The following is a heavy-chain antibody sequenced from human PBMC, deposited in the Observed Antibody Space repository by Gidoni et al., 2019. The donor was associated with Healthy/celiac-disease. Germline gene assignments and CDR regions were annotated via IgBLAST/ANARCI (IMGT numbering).Heavy chain of an antibody. CDR1: GGSISSYY. CDR3: ARPVRLGYWYFDL. CDR2: IYYSGSP. J-gene: IGHJ2*01. V-gene: IGHV4-59*01. D-gene: IGHD1-1*01. Sequence: QVQLQESGPGLVKPSETLSLTCTVSGGSISSYYWSWIRQPPGKGLEWIGYIYYSGSPNYNPSLKSRVTISVDTSKNQFSLKLSSVTAADTAVYYCARPVRLGYWYFDLWGRGTLVTVSS.